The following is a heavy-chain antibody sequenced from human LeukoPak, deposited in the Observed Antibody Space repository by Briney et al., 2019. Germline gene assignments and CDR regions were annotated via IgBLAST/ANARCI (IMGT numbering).Heavy chain of an antibody. J-gene: IGHJ4*02. CDR1: GGSISSYY. CDR2: IYYSGST. V-gene: IGHV4-59*01. CDR3: ARGLRGVIGY. Sequence: PSETLSLTCTVSGGSISSYYWSWIRQPPGKGLEWIGYIYYSGSTNYNPSLKSRVTISVDTSKNQSSLKLSSVTAADTAVYYCARGLRGVIGYWGQGTLVTVSS. D-gene: IGHD3-10*01.